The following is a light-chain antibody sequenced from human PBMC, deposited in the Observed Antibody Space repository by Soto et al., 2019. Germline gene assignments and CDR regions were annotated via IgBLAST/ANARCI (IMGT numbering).Light chain of an antibody. CDR2: GAS. CDR1: QSVSNN. CDR3: QQYDYWPWT. V-gene: IGKV3-15*01. J-gene: IGKJ1*01. Sequence: EIVMTRSPATLSVSPGERATLSCRASQSVSNNLAWYQQKPGQAPRLVIYGASTRATGIPARFTGSGSGTEFTLTISSLQSEDFAFYFCQQYDYWPWTFGQGTKV.